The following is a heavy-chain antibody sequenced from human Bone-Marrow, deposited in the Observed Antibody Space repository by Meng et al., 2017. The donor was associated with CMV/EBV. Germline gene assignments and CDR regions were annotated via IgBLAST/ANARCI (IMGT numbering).Heavy chain of an antibody. V-gene: IGHV4-30-2*01. D-gene: IGHD3-22*01. CDR1: GSISSGGYS. CDR2: IYHRWST. Sequence: GSISSGGYSWSWIRRPPGKGLEWIGYIYHRWSTYYNPSLKSRVTISVDRSKNQFSLKLSSVTAADTAVYYCASGGAHYDSSGALFDYWGQGTLVTVSS. CDR3: ASGGAHYDSSGALFDY. J-gene: IGHJ4*02.